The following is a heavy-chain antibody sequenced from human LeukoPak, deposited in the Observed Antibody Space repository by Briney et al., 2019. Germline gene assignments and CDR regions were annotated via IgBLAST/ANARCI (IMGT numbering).Heavy chain of an antibody. V-gene: IGHV1-69*13. D-gene: IGHD7-27*01. CDR1: GGTFSSYA. Sequence: SVKVSCKASGGTFSSYAISWVRQAPGQGLEWMGGIIPIFGTANYAQKFQGRVTITADESTSTAYMELSNLRSDDTAVYYCARAGTESKWGLPRADYYYMDVWAKGTTVTVSS. J-gene: IGHJ6*03. CDR2: IIPIFGTA. CDR3: ARAGTESKWGLPRADYYYMDV.